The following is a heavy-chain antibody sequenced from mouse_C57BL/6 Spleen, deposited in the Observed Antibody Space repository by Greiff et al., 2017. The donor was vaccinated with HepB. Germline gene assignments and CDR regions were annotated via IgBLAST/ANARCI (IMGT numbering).Heavy chain of an antibody. D-gene: IGHD2-2*01. V-gene: IGHV1-80*01. J-gene: IGHJ2*01. CDR2: IYPGDGDT. Sequence: VQLKESGAELVKPGASVKISCKASGYAFSSYWMNWVKQRPGKGLEWIGQIYPGDGDTNYNGKFKGKATLTADKSSSTAYMQLSSLTSEDSAVYFCARSRGLWLRVFDYWGQGTTLTVSS. CDR3: ARSRGLWLRVFDY. CDR1: GYAFSSYW.